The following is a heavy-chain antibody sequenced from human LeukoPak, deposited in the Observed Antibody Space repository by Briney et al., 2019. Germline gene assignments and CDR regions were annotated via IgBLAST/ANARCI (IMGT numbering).Heavy chain of an antibody. Sequence: GGSLRLSCAVSRFTFSNYWMSWVRRAPGKGLEWVANINQDGSEEYYVDSVKGRFSISRDNAKNALYLQMNSLRAEDTAVYYCAKSYTSVDTAMVSYYYYGMDVWGQGTTVTVSS. D-gene: IGHD5-18*01. CDR3: AKSYTSVDTAMVSYYYYGMDV. CDR1: RFTFSNYW. V-gene: IGHV3-7*05. CDR2: INQDGSEE. J-gene: IGHJ6*02.